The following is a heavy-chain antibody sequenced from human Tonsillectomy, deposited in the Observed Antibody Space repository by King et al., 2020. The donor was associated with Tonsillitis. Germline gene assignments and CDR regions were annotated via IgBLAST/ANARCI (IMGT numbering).Heavy chain of an antibody. CDR3: AKGGKLVDY. D-gene: IGHD6-6*01. CDR2: ISTSGST. V-gene: IGHV3-23*04. CDR1: GFTFSSYA. J-gene: IGHJ4*02. Sequence: VQLVESGGGLVQPGGSLRLSCAASGFTFSSYAMSLVRQAPGKGLEWVSAISTSGSTYYADSVKGRFTISRDNSKNTLYLQMNSLGAEATAVYYCAKGGKLVDYWGQGTLVTVSS.